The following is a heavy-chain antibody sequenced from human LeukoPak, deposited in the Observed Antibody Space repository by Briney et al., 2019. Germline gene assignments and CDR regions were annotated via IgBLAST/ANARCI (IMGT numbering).Heavy chain of an antibody. CDR2: ISSSSSYI. CDR3: ARGPYGDYGAIGFDL. Sequence: GGSLRLSCAASGFTFSSYSMNWVRQAPGKGLEWVSSISSSSSYIYYADSVKGRFTISRDNAKNSLYLQMNSLRAEDTAVYYCARGPYGDYGAIGFDLWGRGTLVTVSS. J-gene: IGHJ2*01. CDR1: GFTFSSYS. D-gene: IGHD4-17*01. V-gene: IGHV3-21*01.